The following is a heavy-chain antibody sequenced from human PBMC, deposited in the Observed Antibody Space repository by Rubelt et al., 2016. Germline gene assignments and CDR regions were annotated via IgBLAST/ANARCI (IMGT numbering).Heavy chain of an antibody. V-gene: IGHV4-34*01. CDR2: INHSGGT. D-gene: IGHD2-2*01. J-gene: IGHJ6*02. Sequence: QVQLQQWGAGLLKPSETLSLTCAVYGGSFSGYYWSWIRQPPGKGLEWIGEINHSGGTTYNPPLKSRVTILVDTSKNQCSLKRSSVTAAATAVYYCAGGFGRGPAAMLLDYYGMDVWGQGTTVTVSS. CDR3: AGGFGRGPAAMLLDYYGMDV. CDR1: GGSFSGYY.